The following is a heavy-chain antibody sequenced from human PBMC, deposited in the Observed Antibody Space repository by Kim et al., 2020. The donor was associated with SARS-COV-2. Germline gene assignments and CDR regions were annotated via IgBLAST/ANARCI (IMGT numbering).Heavy chain of an antibody. V-gene: IGHV4-4*02. CDR1: GGSISSSNW. CDR3: ARDTTGGYSGYDSEYYFDY. Sequence: SETLSLTCAVSGGSISSSNWWSWVRQPPGKGLEWIGEIYHSGSTNYNPSLKSRVTISVDKSKNQFSLKLSSVTAADTAVYYCARDTTGGYSGYDSEYYFDYWGQGTLVTVSS. CDR2: IYHSGST. J-gene: IGHJ4*02. D-gene: IGHD5-12*01.